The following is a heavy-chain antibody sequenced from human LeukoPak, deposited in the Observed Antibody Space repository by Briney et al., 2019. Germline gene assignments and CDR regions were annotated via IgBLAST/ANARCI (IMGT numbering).Heavy chain of an antibody. Sequence: EGSLRLSCAASGFTLSSYGMNWVRQAPGKGLEWVSYISSSGSTIYYADSVKGRFTISRDNAKNSLYLQMNSLRAEDTAVYYCAELGITMIGGVWGKGTTVTISS. CDR3: AELGITMIGGV. V-gene: IGHV3-48*03. CDR2: ISSSGSTI. J-gene: IGHJ6*04. D-gene: IGHD3-10*02. CDR1: GFTLSSYG.